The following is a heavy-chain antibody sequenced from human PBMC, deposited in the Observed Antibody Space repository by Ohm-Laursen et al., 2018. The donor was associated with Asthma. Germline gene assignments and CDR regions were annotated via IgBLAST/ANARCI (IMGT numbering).Heavy chain of an antibody. V-gene: IGHV3-30*03. J-gene: IGHJ4*02. CDR2: ISFDGSVT. Sequence: SLRLSCAASGFTFSIYGIHWVRQAPGKGLEWVAAISFDGSVTFYGDSVKGRFSISRDNSKSTVYLQMNSLRAEDTAMYYCAGNWNLDYWGQGTLVTVSS. D-gene: IGHD1-1*01. CDR1: GFTFSIYG. CDR3: AGNWNLDY.